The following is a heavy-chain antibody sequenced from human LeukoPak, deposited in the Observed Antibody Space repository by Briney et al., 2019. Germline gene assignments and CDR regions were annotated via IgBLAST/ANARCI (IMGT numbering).Heavy chain of an antibody. CDR2: MHPGKGNT. CDR3: AREGSYCVGGDCYSFDF. V-gene: IGHV1-2*02. D-gene: IGHD2-21*02. Sequence: GASVKVSCKASGYRFISNYIQWVRQAPGLGPEWMGWMHPGKGNTRYAEKFQGRVTMTRDTSINTAYMDLNSLRSDDTAVYYCAREGSYCVGGDCYSFDFWGQGTLITVSS. J-gene: IGHJ4*02. CDR1: GYRFISNY.